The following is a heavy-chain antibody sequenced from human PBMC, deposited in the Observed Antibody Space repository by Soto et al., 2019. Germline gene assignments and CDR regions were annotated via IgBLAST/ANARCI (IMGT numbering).Heavy chain of an antibody. Sequence: GGSLRLSCAASGFTFSSYAMSWVRQAPGKGLEWVSAISGSGGSTYYADSVKGRFTISRDNSKNTLYLQMNSLRAEDTAVYYCAKVGADSSGGYHTPDFDYWGQGTLVTVSS. J-gene: IGHJ4*02. V-gene: IGHV3-23*01. CDR2: ISGSGGST. CDR1: GFTFSSYA. D-gene: IGHD6-19*01. CDR3: AKVGADSSGGYHTPDFDY.